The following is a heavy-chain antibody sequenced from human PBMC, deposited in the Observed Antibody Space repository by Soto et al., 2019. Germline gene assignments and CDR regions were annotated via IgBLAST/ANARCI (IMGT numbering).Heavy chain of an antibody. Sequence: QVQVVQSXAEVXXXXXXVKISCKIYGYTFTTYDINWVRQAPGQGLEWMGWMNPKTGDTGFAQKFQDRFTMTRDTSINTAFLEMRSLISEDTAVYYCVSALRGAPWGQGTLVAVS. CDR2: MNPKTGDT. D-gene: IGHD1-26*01. V-gene: IGHV1-8*01. J-gene: IGHJ5*02. CDR1: GYTFTTYD. CDR3: VSALRGAP.